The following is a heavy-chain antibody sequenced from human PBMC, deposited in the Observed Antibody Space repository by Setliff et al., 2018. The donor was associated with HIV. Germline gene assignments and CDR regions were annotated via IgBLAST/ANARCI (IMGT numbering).Heavy chain of an antibody. Sequence: SETLSLTCSVSGGPITSNTYFWDWIRQAPGKGLEWIGSIYHSGNTYYNPSLKSRVTISGDTSKNQFSLKLSSVTSADTAVYYCARGGSAVAGPAEYFQHWGQGTLVTVSS. CDR1: GGPITSNTYF. CDR3: ARGGSAVAGPAEYFQH. CDR2: IYHSGNT. V-gene: IGHV4-39*07. J-gene: IGHJ1*01. D-gene: IGHD6-19*01.